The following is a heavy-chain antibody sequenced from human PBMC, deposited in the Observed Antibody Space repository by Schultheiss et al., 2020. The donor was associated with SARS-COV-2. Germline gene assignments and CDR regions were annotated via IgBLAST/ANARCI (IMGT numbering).Heavy chain of an antibody. Sequence: GESLKISCAASGFTVSSNEMSWVRQAPGKGLEWVSVIYSCGSTYYADSVKGRFTISRDNSKNTLCLQMNSLRTEDTAIYYCVKEGSGSAALFDIWGQGTMVTVSS. J-gene: IGHJ3*02. V-gene: IGHV3-66*03. CDR1: GFTVSSNE. CDR2: IYSCGST. CDR3: VKEGSGSAALFDI. D-gene: IGHD1-26*01.